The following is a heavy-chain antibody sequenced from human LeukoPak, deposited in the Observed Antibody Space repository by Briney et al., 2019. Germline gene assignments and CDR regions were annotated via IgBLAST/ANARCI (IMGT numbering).Heavy chain of an antibody. CDR2: ITTSNYI. CDR1: GFTFSSHS. D-gene: IGHD2-15*01. Sequence: PGGSLRLSCVVSGFTFSSHSVNWVRQAPGKGLEWVLSITTSNYIFYADSVKGRLTISRDNAKNSLYLQMNGLRAENTAGYYCVXEXARGGSFDYXGQGTLVTVSS. J-gene: IGHJ4*02. CDR3: VXEXARGGSFDY. V-gene: IGHV3-21*01.